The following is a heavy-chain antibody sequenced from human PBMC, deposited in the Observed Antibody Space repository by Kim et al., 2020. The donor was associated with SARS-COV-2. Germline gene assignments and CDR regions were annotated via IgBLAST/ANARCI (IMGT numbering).Heavy chain of an antibody. J-gene: IGHJ4*02. CDR3: ARLPHDSSGYVDC. CDR1: GGSISSSFNY. CDR2: VYHSGST. V-gene: IGHV4-39*01. D-gene: IGHD3-22*01. Sequence: SETLSLTCTVSGGSISSSFNYWGWIRQPPGKGLEWIGSVYHSGSTYDSPSLKSRVTVSVDTSKNQFSLKVTSVTAADTAVYFCARLPHDSSGYVDCWGQVILVTVSS.